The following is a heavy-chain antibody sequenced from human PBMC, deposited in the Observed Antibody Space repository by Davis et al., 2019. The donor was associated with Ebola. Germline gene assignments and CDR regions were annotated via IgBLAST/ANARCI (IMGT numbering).Heavy chain of an antibody. CDR1: GGSISSYY. Sequence: MPSETLSLTCTVSGGSISSYYWSWIRQPPGKGLEWIGYIYYSGSTNYNPSLKSRVTISVDTSKNQFSLKLGSVTAADTAVYYCARVNVEVPTVPLDYWGQGVLVTVSS. V-gene: IGHV4-59*12. CDR2: IYYSGST. J-gene: IGHJ4*02. CDR3: ARVNVEVPTVPLDY. D-gene: IGHD2-21*01.